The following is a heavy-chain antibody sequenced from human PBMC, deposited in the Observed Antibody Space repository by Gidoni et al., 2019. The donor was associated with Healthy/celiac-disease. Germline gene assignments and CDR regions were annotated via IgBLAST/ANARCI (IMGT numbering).Heavy chain of an antibody. V-gene: IGHV1-18*01. CDR1: GYTFTSYG. J-gene: IGHJ3*02. CDR3: ARESNVWGSYRKAEDAFDI. D-gene: IGHD3-16*02. CDR2: ISAYNGNT. Sequence: QVQLVQSGAEVKKPGASVKVSCKASGYTFTSYGISWVRQAPGQGLEWMGWISAYNGNTNYAQKLQGRVTMTTDTSTSTAYMELRSLRSDDTAVYYCARESNVWGSYRKAEDAFDIWGQGTMVTVSS.